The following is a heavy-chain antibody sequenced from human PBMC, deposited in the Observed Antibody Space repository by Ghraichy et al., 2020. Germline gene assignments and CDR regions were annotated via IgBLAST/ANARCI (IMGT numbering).Heavy chain of an antibody. J-gene: IGHJ4*02. Sequence: ASVKVSCKASGYSFTTFGITWIRQAPGQGLEWMGWISPYNDYTNYTQKFHGRLFMTAETSTDTVYLDLRGLRFDDTAMYFCARNRGIKYRYSGSHTERDLYYFDLWGQGTLVTVPS. CDR3: ARNRGIKYRYSGSHTERDLYYFDL. CDR1: GYSFTTFG. V-gene: IGHV1-18*01. D-gene: IGHD1-26*01. CDR2: ISPYNDYT.